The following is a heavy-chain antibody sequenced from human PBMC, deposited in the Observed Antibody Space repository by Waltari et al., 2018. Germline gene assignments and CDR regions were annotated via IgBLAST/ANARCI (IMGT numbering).Heavy chain of an antibody. Sequence: QVQLVQSGAEVKKPGASVKVSCKASGYTFTSYDIHWVRQATGQGLEWMGWMNPNSGGTNYAQKFQGKVTMTRDTSISTAYMELSRLRSDDTAVYYCARSYYDILTGYANPFDYWGQGTLVTVSS. V-gene: IGHV1-2*02. CDR1: GYTFTSYD. J-gene: IGHJ4*02. CDR3: ARSYYDILTGYANPFDY. D-gene: IGHD3-9*01. CDR2: MNPNSGGT.